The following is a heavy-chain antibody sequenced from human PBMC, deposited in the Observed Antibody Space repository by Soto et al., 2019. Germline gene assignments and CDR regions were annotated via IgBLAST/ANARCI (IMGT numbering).Heavy chain of an antibody. CDR2: IYPGDSDT. CDR1: GYTFTSYW. V-gene: IGHV5-51*01. Sequence: GESLKISGKGSGYTFTSYWIGWVRQMPGKRLEWLGIIYPGDSDTRYSPSFQGQVTISADKSISTDYLQWSSLKASDTAIYYCATSIAAAGTGLLHYYYYGMDVWGQGTTVTVSS. CDR3: ATSIAAAGTGLLHYYYYGMDV. D-gene: IGHD6-13*01. J-gene: IGHJ6*02.